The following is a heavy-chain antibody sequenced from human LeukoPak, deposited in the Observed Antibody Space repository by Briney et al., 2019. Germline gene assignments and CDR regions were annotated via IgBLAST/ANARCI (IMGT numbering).Heavy chain of an antibody. Sequence: SETLSLTCTVSGGSISSYYWSWIRQPPGKGLEWIGYIYYSGSTNYNPSLKSRVTISVDTSKNQFSLKLSSVTAAETAVYYCARVTHYYDSSGYSYYFDYWGQGTLVTVSS. D-gene: IGHD3-22*01. V-gene: IGHV4-59*01. CDR3: ARVTHYYDSSGYSYYFDY. CDR1: GGSISSYY. CDR2: IYYSGST. J-gene: IGHJ4*02.